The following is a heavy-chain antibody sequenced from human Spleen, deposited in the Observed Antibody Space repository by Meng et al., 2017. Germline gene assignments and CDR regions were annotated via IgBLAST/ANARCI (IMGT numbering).Heavy chain of an antibody. V-gene: IGHV1-18*01. CDR2: ISADNGKT. CDR3: ARWGYFDILTGYFSDH. CDR1: GYTFTSYD. D-gene: IGHD3-9*01. J-gene: IGHJ4*02. Sequence: VQLWQSGAEVKKPGAAVKVSCKPSGYTFTSYDNSWVRQAPGQGLEWMGWISADNGKTNVAQKLQGRVTMTTATSTSTAYMELRSLREDDTAVYYCARWGYFDILTGYFSDHWGQGTLVTVSS.